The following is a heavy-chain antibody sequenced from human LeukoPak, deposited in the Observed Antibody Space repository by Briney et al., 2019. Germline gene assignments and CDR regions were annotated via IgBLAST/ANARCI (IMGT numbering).Heavy chain of an antibody. Sequence: ASVKVSCKAFGYTFTSYAMHWVRQAPGQRLEWMGWINAGNGNTKYSQKFQGGVTITRDTSASTAYMELSSLRSKDTAVYYCALGIPTTAMIHYWGQGTLVTVSS. CDR1: GYTFTSYA. CDR3: ALGIPTTAMIHY. CDR2: INAGNGNT. J-gene: IGHJ4*02. V-gene: IGHV1-3*01. D-gene: IGHD7-27*01.